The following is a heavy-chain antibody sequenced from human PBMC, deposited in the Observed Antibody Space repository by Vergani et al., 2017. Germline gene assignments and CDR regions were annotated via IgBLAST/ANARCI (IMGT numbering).Heavy chain of an antibody. CDR2: VSGSSATP. J-gene: IGHJ4*02. CDR1: GFSFPGYA. V-gene: IGHV3-23*04. D-gene: IGHD5-12*01. Sequence: VQLVASGGGLVRPGGSLRLSCEASGFSFPGYAMSWVRQAPGKGLEWVSSVSGSSATPYYADSVKGRFIISRDNSKNTLHLQMNSLRADDTAVYYCTKGSRGYTGYFFDYWGQGTLATVSS. CDR3: TKGSRGYTGYFFDY.